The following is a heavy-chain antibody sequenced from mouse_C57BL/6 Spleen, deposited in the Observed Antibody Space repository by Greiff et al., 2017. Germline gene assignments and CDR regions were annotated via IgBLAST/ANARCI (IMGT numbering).Heavy chain of an antibody. V-gene: IGHV1-66*01. Sequence: VQLQQSGPELVKPGASVKISCKASGYSFTSYYIHWVKQRPGQGLEWIGWIYPGSGNTKYNEKFKGKATLTADTSSSTAYMQLSSLTSEDSAVYYCARPIYDGYYSYFDYWGQGTTLTVSS. J-gene: IGHJ2*01. CDR1: GYSFTSYY. D-gene: IGHD2-3*01. CDR2: IYPGSGNT. CDR3: ARPIYDGYYSYFDY.